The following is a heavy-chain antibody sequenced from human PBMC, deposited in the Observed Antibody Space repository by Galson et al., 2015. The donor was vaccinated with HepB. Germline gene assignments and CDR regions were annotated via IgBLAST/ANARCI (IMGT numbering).Heavy chain of an antibody. J-gene: IGHJ6*02. V-gene: IGHV3-64D*06. CDR2: ISNNGGST. CDR1: VFTFSSYA. CDR3: VKGRDYYYYYGMDV. Sequence: SLRLSCAASVFTFSSYAIHWVRQAPGKGLEYVSAISNNGGSTYYADSVKGRFTISRDNSKNTLYLQMSSLRAEDTAVYYCVKGRDYYYYYGMDVWGQGTTVTVSS.